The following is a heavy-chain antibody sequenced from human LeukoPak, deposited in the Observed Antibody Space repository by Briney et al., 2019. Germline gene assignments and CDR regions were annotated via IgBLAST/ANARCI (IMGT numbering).Heavy chain of an antibody. D-gene: IGHD6-6*01. CDR2: INPNSGGT. Sequence: ASVKVSCKASGYTFTGYYMHWVRQAPGQGLEWMGWINPNSGGTNYAQKFQGRVTMTRDTSISTAYMELSRLRSDDTAVYYCARTMQYSIISNFDYWGQGTLVTVSS. V-gene: IGHV1-2*02. CDR1: GYTFTGYY. CDR3: ARTMQYSIISNFDY. J-gene: IGHJ4*02.